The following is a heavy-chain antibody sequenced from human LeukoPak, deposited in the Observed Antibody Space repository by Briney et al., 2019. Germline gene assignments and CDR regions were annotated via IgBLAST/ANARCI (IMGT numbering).Heavy chain of an antibody. CDR3: ARGGYSSSWFDP. CDR2: IYYSGST. J-gene: IGHJ5*02. V-gene: IGHV4-4*02. Sequence: PSGTLSLTCAVSGGSISSSNWWSWVRQPPGKGLEWIGEIYYSGSTPYNPSLKSRVTISVDTSKNQFSLKLSSVTAADTAVYYCARGGYSSSWFDPWGQGTLVTVSS. D-gene: IGHD6-13*01. CDR1: GGSISSSNW.